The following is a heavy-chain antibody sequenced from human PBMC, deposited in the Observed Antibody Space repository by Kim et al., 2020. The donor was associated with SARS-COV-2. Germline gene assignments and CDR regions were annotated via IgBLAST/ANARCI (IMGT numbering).Heavy chain of an antibody. J-gene: IGHJ4*02. CDR2: IIPIFGTA. D-gene: IGHD5-18*01. Sequence: SVKVSCKASGGTFSSYAISWVRQAPGQGLEWMGGIIPIFGTANYAQKFQGRVTITADESTSTAYMELSSLRSEDTAVYYGARGGRDPGLWSYFDYWGQGALVTVSS. CDR1: GGTFSSYA. V-gene: IGHV1-69*13. CDR3: ARGGRDPGLWSYFDY.